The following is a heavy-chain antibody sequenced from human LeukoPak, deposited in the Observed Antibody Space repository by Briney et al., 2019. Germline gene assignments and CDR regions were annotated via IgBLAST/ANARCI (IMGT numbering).Heavy chain of an antibody. D-gene: IGHD3-10*01. CDR2: MNPNSGNT. Sequence: ASVKVSCKASGYTFTSYDINWVRQATGQGLEWMGWMNPNSGNTGYAQKFQGRVTMTRNTSISTAYMELSSLRSEDTAVYYCARVFSVGARRFYWYFDLWGRGTLVTVSS. CDR1: GYTFTSYD. V-gene: IGHV1-8*01. J-gene: IGHJ2*01. CDR3: ARVFSVGARRFYWYFDL.